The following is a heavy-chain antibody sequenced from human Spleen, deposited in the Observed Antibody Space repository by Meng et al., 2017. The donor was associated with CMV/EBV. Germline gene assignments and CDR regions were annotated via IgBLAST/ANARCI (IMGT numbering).Heavy chain of an antibody. CDR1: GFTFSSYA. D-gene: IGHD1-1*01. CDR2: INQDGSEK. J-gene: IGHJ4*02. V-gene: IGHV3-7*01. CDR3: VLEPDY. Sequence: GESLKISCAASGFTFSSYAMHWVRQAPGKGLEWVANINQDGSEKYYVDSVKGRFSISRDNAKNSLYLQMNGLRAEDTAVYYCVLEPDYWGQGTLVTVSS.